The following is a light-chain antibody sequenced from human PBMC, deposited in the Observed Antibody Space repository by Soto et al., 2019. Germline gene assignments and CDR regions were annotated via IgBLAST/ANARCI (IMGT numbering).Light chain of an antibody. V-gene: IGLV2-8*01. J-gene: IGLJ2*01. CDR2: EVN. CDR1: SSDVGGYNY. CDR3: SSYAGSRIVV. Sequence: QSALTQPPSASGSPGQSVTISCTGTSSDVGGYNYVSWYQQHPGKAPKLMISEVNKRPSGVPDRFSGSKSGNTASLTVSGLQAEDEADYYCSSYAGSRIVVFGGGTKLTVL.